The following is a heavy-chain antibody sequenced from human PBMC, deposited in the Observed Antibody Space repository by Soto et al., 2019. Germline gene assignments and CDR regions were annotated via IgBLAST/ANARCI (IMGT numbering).Heavy chain of an antibody. CDR1: GLTVSNAY. CDR3: VRPLPSGRNYGLDV. J-gene: IGHJ6*02. Sequence: GGSLRLSCAASGLTVSNAYMAWVRQAPGMGLEWVSVIYDNGTTYYADSVKGRFTISRDTSTNTLSLQMDSLRAEDTAVYYCVRPLPSGRNYGLDVRGQGPTVTVSS. D-gene: IGHD3-10*01. V-gene: IGHV3-53*01. CDR2: IYDNGTT.